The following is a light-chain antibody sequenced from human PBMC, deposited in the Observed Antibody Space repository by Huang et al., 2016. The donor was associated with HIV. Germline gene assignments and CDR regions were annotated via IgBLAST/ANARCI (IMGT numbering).Light chain of an antibody. CDR2: GAS. J-gene: IGKJ1*01. CDR3: QQYNNWPRT. Sequence: EIVMTQSPATLAVSPGERSTLSCRASQSVSSNVAWYQQKPGQAPRLRIYGASTRATGIPGRVSGSGSGTEFTLTISSLQSEDFAVYYCQQYNNWPRTFGQGTKVEIK. CDR1: QSVSSN. V-gene: IGKV3-15*01.